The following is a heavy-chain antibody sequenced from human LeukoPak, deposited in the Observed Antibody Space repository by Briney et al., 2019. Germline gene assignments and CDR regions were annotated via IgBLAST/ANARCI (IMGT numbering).Heavy chain of an antibody. V-gene: IGHV3-74*01. Sequence: PGGSLRLSCAASGFTFSSYAMSWVRQAPGKGLVWVSRINSDGINTSYADSVKGRSTISRVNAKNSLYLQMNSLRAEDTAVYYCAELGITMIGGVWGKGTTVTISS. J-gene: IGHJ6*04. CDR1: GFTFSSYA. CDR3: AELGITMIGGV. D-gene: IGHD3-10*02. CDR2: INSDGINT.